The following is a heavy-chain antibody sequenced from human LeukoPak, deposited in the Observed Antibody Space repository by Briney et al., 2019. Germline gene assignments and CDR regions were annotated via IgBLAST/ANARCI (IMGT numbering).Heavy chain of an antibody. CDR2: ISYDGSNK. D-gene: IGHD3-10*01. Sequence: GGSLRLSCAASGFTFSSYAMRWVRQAPGKGLKWVSVISYDGSNKYYADSVKGRFTISRDNSKNTLHLQMNSLRAEDTAVYYCAKGRAGMVRGICDYWGQGTLVTVSS. V-gene: IGHV3-30*04. CDR1: GFTFSSYA. J-gene: IGHJ4*02. CDR3: AKGRAGMVRGICDY.